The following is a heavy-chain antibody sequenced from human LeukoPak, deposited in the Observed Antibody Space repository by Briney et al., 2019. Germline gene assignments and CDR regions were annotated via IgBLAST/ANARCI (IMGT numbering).Heavy chain of an antibody. J-gene: IGHJ6*02. CDR3: ARENPYYYPMDV. V-gene: IGHV3-48*04. CDR1: GFTFNRYH. CDR2: ISSGGSTI. D-gene: IGHD1-26*01. Sequence: RPGGSLRLSCAASGFTFNRYHMNWVRQAPGKGLEWVSYISSGGSTIYYADSVRGRFTTSRDNAKNSLYLQINSLRAEDTAVYYCARENPYYYPMDVWGQGTTVTASS.